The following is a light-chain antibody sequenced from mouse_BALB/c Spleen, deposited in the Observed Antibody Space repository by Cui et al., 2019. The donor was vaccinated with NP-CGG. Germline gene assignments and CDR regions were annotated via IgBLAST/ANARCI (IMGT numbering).Light chain of an antibody. J-gene: IGLJ1*01. CDR1: TGAVTTSNY. CDR2: GTN. CDR3: ALWYSNHWV. Sequence: QAVVTQESALTTSPGETVTLTCRSSTGAVTTSNYANWVQEKPDHFFTGLIGGTNNRAPGVPARFSGSLIGDKAALTITGAQTEDEAIYFCALWYSNHWVFGGGAKPTVL. V-gene: IGLV1*01.